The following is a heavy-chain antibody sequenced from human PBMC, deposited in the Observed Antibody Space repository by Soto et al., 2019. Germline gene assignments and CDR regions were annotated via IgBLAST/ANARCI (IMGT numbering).Heavy chain of an antibody. CDR2: IYYGGST. J-gene: IGHJ4*02. Sequence: QVQLQESGPGLVKPSETLSLTCTVSGGSISSYYWSWIRQPPGKALESLGYIYYGGSTNYNPSLKSRVTIAVDTSKIQFSLKLSSVTAADTAVYYCAGHICPYYYGSGSYYIDYWGQGTLVTVSS. V-gene: IGHV4-59*08. CDR1: GGSISSYY. D-gene: IGHD3-10*01. CDR3: AGHICPYYYGSGSYYIDY.